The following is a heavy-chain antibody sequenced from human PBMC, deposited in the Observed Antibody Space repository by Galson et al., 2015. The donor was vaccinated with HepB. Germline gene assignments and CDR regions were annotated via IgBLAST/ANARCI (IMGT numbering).Heavy chain of an antibody. CDR2: IYYDGNT. Sequence: TLSLTCTVSGGSISSGGYYWNWIRQHPGKGLEWIGYIYYDGNTYYNPSLKSRVTISVDTSKNQFSLKLSSVTAADTAVYYCASGSYELTVVYWGQGTLVTVSS. CDR1: GGSISSGGYY. V-gene: IGHV4-31*03. J-gene: IGHJ4*02. D-gene: IGHD3-16*01. CDR3: ASGSYELTVVY.